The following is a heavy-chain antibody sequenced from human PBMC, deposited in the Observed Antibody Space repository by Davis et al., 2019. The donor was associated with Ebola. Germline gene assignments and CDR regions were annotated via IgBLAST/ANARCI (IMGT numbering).Heavy chain of an antibody. J-gene: IGHJ4*02. V-gene: IGHV5-51*01. CDR1: GYSFTTYW. Sequence: GESLKISCKGSGYSFTTYWIAWVRQMPGKGLEWMGIIYPGDSETRYSPSFQGQVTISANKSISTAYLQWSSLKASDTAMYYCARRSIAARGYYFDYWGQGTLVTVSS. CDR3: ARRSIAARGYYFDY. CDR2: IYPGDSET. D-gene: IGHD6-6*01.